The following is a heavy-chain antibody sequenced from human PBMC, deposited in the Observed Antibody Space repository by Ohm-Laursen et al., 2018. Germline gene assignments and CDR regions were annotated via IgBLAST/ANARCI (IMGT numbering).Heavy chain of an antibody. D-gene: IGHD3-22*01. CDR1: GFTFGSYS. J-gene: IGHJ4*02. CDR2: ISYASSHI. CDR3: AREGVTYYYDSSGYYNY. Sequence: SLRLSCTASGFTFGSYSMNWVRQAPGKGLEWVSSISYASSHIYYADSVKGRFTISRDNAKNSLYLQMNSLRAEDTAVYYCAREGVTYYYDSSGYYNYWGQGTLVTVSS. V-gene: IGHV3-21*01.